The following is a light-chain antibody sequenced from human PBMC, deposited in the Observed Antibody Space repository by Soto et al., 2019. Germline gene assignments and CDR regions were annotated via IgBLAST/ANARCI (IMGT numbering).Light chain of an antibody. V-gene: IGKV1-9*01. J-gene: IGKJ4*01. CDR2: GAS. CDR1: QGISGY. CDR3: QQLQSDPVT. Sequence: DIHLTQSPSFVSASVGDRVTISCRASQGISGYLAWYQQRPAKAPNLLIYGASILQSGVPSRFSGGGSGTDFTLTISGLQPEDSGTYDCQQLQSDPVTFGGGTKVEI.